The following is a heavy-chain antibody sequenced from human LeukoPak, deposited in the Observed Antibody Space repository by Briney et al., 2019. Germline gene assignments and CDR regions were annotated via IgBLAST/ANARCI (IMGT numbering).Heavy chain of an antibody. CDR1: GFTFSDYY. J-gene: IGHJ5*02. CDR2: ISNSGTTK. Sequence: GGSLRLSCAASGFTFSDYYMSWIRQAPGRGLEWVSYISNSGTTKYYADSLKGRFSISRDNAKKSLYLQMNSLRAEDTAVYYCARGPENWLDPWGQGTLVTVSS. V-gene: IGHV3-11*04. CDR3: ARGPENWLDP. D-gene: IGHD1-14*01.